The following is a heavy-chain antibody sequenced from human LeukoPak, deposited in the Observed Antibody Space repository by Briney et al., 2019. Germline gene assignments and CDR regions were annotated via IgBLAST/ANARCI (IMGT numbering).Heavy chain of an antibody. CDR1: GFTFSSYG. Sequence: GGSLRLSCAASGFTFSSYGMSWVRQAPGKGLEWVSAISGSGGSTYYADSVKGRFTISRDNSKNTLYLQMNSLRAEDTAVYYCAKGTYYDILTGYYEYYFDYWGQGTLVTVSS. D-gene: IGHD3-9*01. CDR3: AKGTYYDILTGYYEYYFDY. CDR2: ISGSGGST. J-gene: IGHJ4*02. V-gene: IGHV3-23*01.